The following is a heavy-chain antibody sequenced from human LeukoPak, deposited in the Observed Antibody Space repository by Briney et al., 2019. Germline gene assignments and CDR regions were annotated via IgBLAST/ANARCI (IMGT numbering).Heavy chain of an antibody. V-gene: IGHV3-15*01. CDR2: IKSKIDGGTT. Sequence: GGSLRLSCAASGFTFSNAWMSWVRQAPGKGLEWGGRIKSKIDGGTTDYAAPVKGRFTISRDDSKNTLYLQMNSLKTEDTAVYYCTTDGGRKSRPYHFDYWGQGTLVTVSS. J-gene: IGHJ4*02. CDR1: GFTFSNAW. CDR3: TTDGGRKSRPYHFDY. D-gene: IGHD3-16*01.